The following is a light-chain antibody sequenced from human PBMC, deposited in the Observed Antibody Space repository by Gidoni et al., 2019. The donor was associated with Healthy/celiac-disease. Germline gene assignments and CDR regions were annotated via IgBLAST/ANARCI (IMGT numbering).Light chain of an antibody. V-gene: IGLV3-25*03. CDR3: QSADSSGTYVV. J-gene: IGLJ2*01. CDR2: KDS. CDR1: ALPKQY. Sequence: SSELTQPPPVSVSPGQTARITCPGDALPKQYAYWYQQKPGQAPVLVIYKDSERPSGSPERFSGSSSGTTVTLTISGVQAEDEADYYCQSADSSGTYVVFGGGTKLTVL.